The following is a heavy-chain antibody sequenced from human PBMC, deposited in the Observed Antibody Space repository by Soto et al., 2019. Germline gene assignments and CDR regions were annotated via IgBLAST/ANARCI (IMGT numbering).Heavy chain of an antibody. CDR3: VRSPSYYYDSSGYYYAPFDY. CDR1: GGTFSSYA. CDR2: IIPIFGTA. V-gene: IGHV1-69*01. J-gene: IGHJ4*02. Sequence: QVQLVQSGAEVKKPGSSVKVSCKASGGTFSSYAISWVRQAPGQGLEWMGGIIPIFGTANYAQKFQGRVTITADESTSTAYMELSSLRSEDTAVYYCVRSPSYYYDSSGYYYAPFDYWGQGTLVTVSS. D-gene: IGHD3-22*01.